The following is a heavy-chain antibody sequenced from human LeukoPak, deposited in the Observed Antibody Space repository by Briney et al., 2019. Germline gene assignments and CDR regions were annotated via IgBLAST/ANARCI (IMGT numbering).Heavy chain of an antibody. D-gene: IGHD3-3*01. J-gene: IGHJ6*02. CDR2: ISSSSSYI. V-gene: IGHV3-21*01. CDR3: ARGLRRFYYGMDV. CDR1: GFTFSSYS. Sequence: GGSLRLSCAASGFTFSSYSMNWVRQAPGKGLEWVSSISSSSSYIYYADSVKGRFTISRDNAKNSLYLQMNSLRAEDTAVYYCARGLRRFYYGMDVWGQGTTVTVSS.